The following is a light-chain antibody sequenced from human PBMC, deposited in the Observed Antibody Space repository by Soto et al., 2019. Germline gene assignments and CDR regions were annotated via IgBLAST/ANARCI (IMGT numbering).Light chain of an antibody. CDR1: QSVSSSY. CDR3: QQYGSSPWT. Sequence: EIVLTQSPGTLSLSPGERATLSCRASQSVSSSYLAWYQQKPGQAPRLLIYGASSRATGIPDRFSGNGSGTDFTLTISRLEPEDLAVYYCQQYGSSPWTFGQGTKV. V-gene: IGKV3-20*01. J-gene: IGKJ1*01. CDR2: GAS.